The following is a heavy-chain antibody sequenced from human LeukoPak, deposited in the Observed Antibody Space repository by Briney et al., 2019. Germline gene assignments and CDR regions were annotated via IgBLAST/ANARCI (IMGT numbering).Heavy chain of an antibody. CDR3: VKDHPVLHW. CDR2: LRYDESDK. J-gene: IGHJ4*02. D-gene: IGHD3/OR15-3a*01. V-gene: IGHV3-30*02. CDR1: GFTFSSNG. Sequence: GGSLRLSCVASGFTFSSNGMHWVRQAPGKGLEWVAFLRYDESDKYYADSVKGRFTISRDTSKNTLYLQMNSLRAEDTAVYYCVKDHPVLHWWGQGTLVTVSS.